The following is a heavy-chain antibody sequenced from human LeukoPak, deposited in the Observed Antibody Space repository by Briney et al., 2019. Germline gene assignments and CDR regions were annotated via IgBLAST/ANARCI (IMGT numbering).Heavy chain of an antibody. CDR2: TSNDGSSK. CDR3: AKEGGVLRGKTRFDF. V-gene: IGHV3-30-3*02. CDR1: KFTFSTFA. D-gene: IGHD3-10*01. Sequence: GGSLRLSCAASKFTFSTFAMHWVRQAPGKGLEWVALTSNDGSSKYYTDSVKGRFTISRDNSKNTLYLQMNSLRAEDTAVYYWAKEGGVLRGKTRFDFWGKGPLVTVS. J-gene: IGHJ4*02.